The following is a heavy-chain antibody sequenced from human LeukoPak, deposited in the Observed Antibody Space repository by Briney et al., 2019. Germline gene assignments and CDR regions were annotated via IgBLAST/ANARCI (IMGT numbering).Heavy chain of an antibody. Sequence: SETLSLICAVYGGSFSGYYWNWIRQPPGKGLEWIGEINHSGSTNYNPSLKSRVTISVDASKNQFSLKLSSVTAADTAVYYCARGRGLLLWFGELLYKCWFDPWGQGTLVTVSS. J-gene: IGHJ5*02. CDR2: INHSGST. CDR1: GGSFSGYY. D-gene: IGHD3-10*01. V-gene: IGHV4-34*01. CDR3: ARGRGLLLWFGELLYKCWFDP.